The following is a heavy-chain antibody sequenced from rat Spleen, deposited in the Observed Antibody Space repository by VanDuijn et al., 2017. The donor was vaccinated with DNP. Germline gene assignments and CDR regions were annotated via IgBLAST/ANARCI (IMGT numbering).Heavy chain of an antibody. CDR2: ISYHGGST. J-gene: IGHJ2*01. D-gene: IGHD1-4*01. Sequence: EVQLVESGGGSVQPGRSPKISCAASGFTFSYYYMAWVRQAPTEGLECVAYISYHGGSTYYGDSVKGRFTISRDNAKTTLYLQMNSLKSEDTATYFCTREQHYHFDYWGQGVVVTVSS. CDR3: TREQHYHFDY. CDR1: GFTFSYYY. V-gene: IGHV5-20*01.